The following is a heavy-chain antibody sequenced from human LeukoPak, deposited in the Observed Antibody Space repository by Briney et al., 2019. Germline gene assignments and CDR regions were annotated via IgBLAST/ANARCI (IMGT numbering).Heavy chain of an antibody. V-gene: IGHV3-7*03. CDR1: GFTFDKYW. Sequence: GGSLRLSCAASGFTFDKYWMAWVRQAPGMGLEWVAQINQDGRVKHYVDSVKGRFTISRDNSKNTLYLQMNSLRAEETAVYYCAKDLYSSSWWVAFVWGQGTLVTVSS. CDR3: AKDLYSSSWWVAFV. J-gene: IGHJ4*02. CDR2: INQDGRVK. D-gene: IGHD6-13*01.